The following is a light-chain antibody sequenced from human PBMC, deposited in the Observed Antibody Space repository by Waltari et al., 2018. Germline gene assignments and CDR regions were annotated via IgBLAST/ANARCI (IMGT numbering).Light chain of an antibody. CDR3: QHYGSSPLT. CDR2: GAS. Sequence: EIVLAQSPGTLSLSPGDRATLSCRASQSVSSSYLAWYQQKPGLAPRLLIFGASSRATGIPDRFSGSGSGTDFTLTISRPEPEDFAVYYCQHYGSSPLTFGGGTKVEIK. CDR1: QSVSSSY. V-gene: IGKV3-20*01. J-gene: IGKJ4*01.